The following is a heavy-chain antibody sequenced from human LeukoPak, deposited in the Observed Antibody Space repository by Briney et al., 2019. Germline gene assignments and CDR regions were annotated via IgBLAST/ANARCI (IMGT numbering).Heavy chain of an antibody. CDR1: GFTFSSYG. CDR3: AKELLWFGSPGGMDV. J-gene: IGHJ6*02. D-gene: IGHD3-10*01. V-gene: IGHV3-30*18. CDR2: ISYDGSNK. Sequence: GGSLRLSCAASGFTFSSYGMHWVRQAPGKGLDWVAVISYDGSNKYYADSVKGRFTISRDNSKNTLYLQMNSLRAEDTAVYYCAKELLWFGSPGGMDVWGQGTTVTVSS.